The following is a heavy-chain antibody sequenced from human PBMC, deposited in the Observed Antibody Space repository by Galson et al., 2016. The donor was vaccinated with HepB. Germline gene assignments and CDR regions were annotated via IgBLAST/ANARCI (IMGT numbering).Heavy chain of an antibody. CDR1: GYTFTPYY. V-gene: IGHV1-46*01. CDR2: INPGDGST. Sequence: SVKVSCKASGYTFTPYYMHWVRQAPGQGLEWMGLINPGDGSTSYAQKFQGRVTMTRDTSTSTVYMELSSLTSEDTAVYYCARGCSWSLYCFDYWGQGTLVTVSS. D-gene: IGHD2-15*01. CDR3: ARGCSWSLYCFDY. J-gene: IGHJ4*02.